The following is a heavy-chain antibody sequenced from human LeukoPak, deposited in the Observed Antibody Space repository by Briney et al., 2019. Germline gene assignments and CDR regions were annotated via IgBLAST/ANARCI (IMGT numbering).Heavy chain of an antibody. D-gene: IGHD4-17*01. Sequence: GGSLRLSCAASGFTFSSYGMHWVRQAPGKGLEWVAFIRYDGSNKYYADSVKGRFTISRDNSKNTLYLQMNSLRAEDTAVYYCAKDMATVTLGYIQHWGQGTLVTVSS. V-gene: IGHV3-30*02. J-gene: IGHJ1*01. CDR1: GFTFSSYG. CDR2: IRYDGSNK. CDR3: AKDMATVTLGYIQH.